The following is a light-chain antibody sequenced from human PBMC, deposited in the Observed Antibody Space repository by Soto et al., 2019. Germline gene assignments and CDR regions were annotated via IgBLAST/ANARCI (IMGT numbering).Light chain of an antibody. CDR1: SSDVGSYNL. J-gene: IGLJ1*01. CDR3: CSYAGNSLYV. V-gene: IGLV2-23*01. Sequence: QSALTQPASVSGSPGQSITISCTGTSSDVGSYNLVSWYQQHQGKAPKLMIYEGSKRPSGVSNRFSGSKSGNTASLTISGLQAEDEADYYCCSYAGNSLYVFGTGTKVTVL. CDR2: EGS.